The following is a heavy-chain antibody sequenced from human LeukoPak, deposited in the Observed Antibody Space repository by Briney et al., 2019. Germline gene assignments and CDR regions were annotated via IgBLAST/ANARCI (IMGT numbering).Heavy chain of an antibody. CDR1: GYTFTSYY. D-gene: IGHD3-9*01. CDR3: ARDRSAVLRYFDWLLGANWFDP. Sequence: ASVKVSCKASGYTFTSYYMHWVRQAPGQGLEWMGIINPSGGSTSYAQKFQGRVNMTRDTPTSTVYMELSRLRSEDTAVYYCARDRSAVLRYFDWLLGANWFDPWGQGTLVTVSS. V-gene: IGHV1-46*01. J-gene: IGHJ5*02. CDR2: INPSGGST.